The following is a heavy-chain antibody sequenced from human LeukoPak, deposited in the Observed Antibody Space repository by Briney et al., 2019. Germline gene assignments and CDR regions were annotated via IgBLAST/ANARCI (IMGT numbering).Heavy chain of an antibody. CDR1: GFTFSSYS. V-gene: IGHV3-23*01. Sequence: GGSLRLSCAASGFTFSSYSMSWVRQAPGKGLEWVSAISGSGGSTYYADSVKGRFTNSRDNSKNTLYLRMNSLRAEDTAVYYCAKAPNYDFWSGYYPFDYWGQGTLVTVSS. CDR3: AKAPNYDFWSGYYPFDY. D-gene: IGHD3-3*01. J-gene: IGHJ4*02. CDR2: ISGSGGST.